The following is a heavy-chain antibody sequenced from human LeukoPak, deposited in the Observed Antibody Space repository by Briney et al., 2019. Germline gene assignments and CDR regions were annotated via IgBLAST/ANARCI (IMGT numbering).Heavy chain of an antibody. V-gene: IGHV4-59*12. CDR1: GGSISSYY. CDR2: IYYSGST. D-gene: IGHD5-12*01. J-gene: IGHJ4*02. Sequence: SETLSLTCAVSGGSISSYYWSWIRQPPGKGLEWIGYIYYSGSTNYNPSLKSRVTISVDTSKNQFSLKLSSVTAADTAVYYCAREIDSGPFDYWGQGTLVTVSS. CDR3: AREIDSGPFDY.